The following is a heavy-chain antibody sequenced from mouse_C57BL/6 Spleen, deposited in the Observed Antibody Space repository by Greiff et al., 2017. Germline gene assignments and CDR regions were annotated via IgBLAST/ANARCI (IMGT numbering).Heavy chain of an antibody. Sequence: QVQLQQSGAELVRPGTSVKMSCKASGYTFTNYWIGWAKQRPGHGLEWIGDIYPGGGYTNYNEKFKGEATLTADKSSSTAYMQFSSLTSEDSAIYYCARSALSTVVASRYYFDYWGQGTTLTVSS. CDR1: GYTFTNYW. CDR3: ARSALSTVVASRYYFDY. D-gene: IGHD1-1*01. J-gene: IGHJ2*01. V-gene: IGHV1-63*01. CDR2: IYPGGGYT.